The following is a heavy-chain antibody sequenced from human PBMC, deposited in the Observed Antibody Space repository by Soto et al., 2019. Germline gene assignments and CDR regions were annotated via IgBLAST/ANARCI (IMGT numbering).Heavy chain of an antibody. V-gene: IGHV2-70*11. Sequence: SGPTLVNPSQTLTLTCTFSGFSLSTSGMCVSWIRQPPGKALEWLARIDWDDDKYYSTSLKTRLTISKDTSKNQVVLTMTNMDPVDTATYYCARNDPRGYYYYMDVWGKGTTVTVSS. J-gene: IGHJ6*03. D-gene: IGHD3-16*01. CDR2: IDWDDDK. CDR3: ARNDPRGYYYYMDV. CDR1: GFSLSTSGMC.